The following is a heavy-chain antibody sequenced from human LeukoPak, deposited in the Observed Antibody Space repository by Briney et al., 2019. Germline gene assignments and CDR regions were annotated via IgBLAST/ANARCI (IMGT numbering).Heavy chain of an antibody. Sequence: PSQTLSLTCAVYGGSFSGYYWSWIRQPPGKGLEWIGEINHSGSTNYNPSLKSRVTISVDTSKNQFSLKLSSVTAADTAVYYCARGRDCTNGVCYTHGSSGTFDPWGQGTLVTVSS. CDR3: ARGRDCTNGVCYTHGSSGTFDP. CDR1: GGSFSGYY. CDR2: INHSGST. V-gene: IGHV4-34*01. D-gene: IGHD2-8*01. J-gene: IGHJ5*02.